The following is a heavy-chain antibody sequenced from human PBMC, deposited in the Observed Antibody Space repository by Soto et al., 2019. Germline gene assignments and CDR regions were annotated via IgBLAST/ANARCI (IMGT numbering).Heavy chain of an antibody. CDR3: ASVAGRFDY. V-gene: IGHV3-66*01. CDR1: GFTVSSIN. Sequence: GGSLRLSCAASGFTVSSINMSWVRQAPGKGLEWVSVIYSDGSTYYADSVKVRFTISRDNSKNTLNLQMNSLRAEDTAVYYCASVAGRFDYWGQGTLVTVSS. CDR2: IYSDGST. J-gene: IGHJ4*02. D-gene: IGHD6-19*01.